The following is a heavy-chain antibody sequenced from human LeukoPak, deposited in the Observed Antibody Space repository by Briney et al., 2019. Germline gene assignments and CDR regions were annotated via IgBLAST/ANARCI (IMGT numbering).Heavy chain of an antibody. CDR1: GFTFSNAW. Sequence: GGSLRLSCAASGFTFSNAWMSWVRQAPGKGLEWVSGITGSGGRTYHAESVKGRFAISRDNAKNSLYLQMNSLRAEDTAVYYCARDPVPYYDFWSGYAYFDYWGQGTLVTVSS. CDR3: ARDPVPYYDFWSGYAYFDY. V-gene: IGHV3-11*04. J-gene: IGHJ4*02. D-gene: IGHD3-3*01. CDR2: ITGSGGRT.